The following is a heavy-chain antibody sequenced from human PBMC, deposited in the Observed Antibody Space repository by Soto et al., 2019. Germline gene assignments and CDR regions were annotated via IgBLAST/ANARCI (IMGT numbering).Heavy chain of an antibody. CDR3: ASTAGYCGGDCYSVDY. J-gene: IGHJ4*02. Sequence: ASVKVSCKASGYTFTSYGISWVRQAPGQGLEWMGWISAYSGNTNYAQKLQGRVTMTTDTSTSTAYMELRSLRSDDTAVYYCASTAGYCGGDCYSVDYWGQGTLVTVSS. D-gene: IGHD2-21*02. CDR1: GYTFTSYG. CDR2: ISAYSGNT. V-gene: IGHV1-18*01.